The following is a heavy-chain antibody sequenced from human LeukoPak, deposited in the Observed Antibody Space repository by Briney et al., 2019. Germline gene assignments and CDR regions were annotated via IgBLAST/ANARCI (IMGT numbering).Heavy chain of an antibody. CDR3: ARGGGGGNPFDY. CDR2: IYSGGDT. CDR1: GFTFSSYW. V-gene: IGHV3-53*01. Sequence: GGSLRLSCAASGFTFSSYWMSWVRQAPGKGLEWVSVIYSGGDTYYADSMKGRFTVSRDNSKNTLYLQMNSLRAEDTAVYYCARGGGGGNPFDYWGQGTLVTVSS. J-gene: IGHJ4*02. D-gene: IGHD1-14*01.